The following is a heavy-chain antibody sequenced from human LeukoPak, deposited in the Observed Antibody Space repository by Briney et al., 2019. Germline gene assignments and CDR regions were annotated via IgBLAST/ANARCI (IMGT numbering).Heavy chain of an antibody. J-gene: IGHJ4*02. V-gene: IGHV4-39*01. Sequence: PSETLSLTCSVSGGSISSRSYYWGWIRQPPGKGLEWIGSIYYSGTTYYIPSLKSRVTICVDTSKNQFSLELTSVTAADTAVYYCARHLYSGSSPIDYWGQGTLVIVSS. D-gene: IGHD1-26*01. CDR1: GGSISSRSYY. CDR2: IYYSGTT. CDR3: ARHLYSGSSPIDY.